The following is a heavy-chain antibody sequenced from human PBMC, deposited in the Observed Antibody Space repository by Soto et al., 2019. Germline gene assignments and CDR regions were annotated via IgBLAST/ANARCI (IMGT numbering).Heavy chain of an antibody. Sequence: QVTLKESGPVLVKPTETLTLTCTVSGFSLSNARMGLSWIRQPPGKTLEWLAHIFSNDEKPYSTSLKSRLTTSKDTSKSQVVPSITHIDPVYTATYYFARILVVVVAAKPTRYYYYLDLWGRGSTVTVPS. J-gene: IGHJ6*03. V-gene: IGHV2-26*01. CDR2: IFSNDEK. CDR3: ARILVVVVAAKPTRYYYYLDL. CDR1: GFSLSNARMG. D-gene: IGHD2-15*01.